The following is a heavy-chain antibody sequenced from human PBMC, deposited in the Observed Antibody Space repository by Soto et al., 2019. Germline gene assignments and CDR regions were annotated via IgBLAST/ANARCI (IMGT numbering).Heavy chain of an antibody. CDR2: IIQIFVTS. CDR3: ARERGYSYGYSTCYYFGMDV. D-gene: IGHD5-18*01. CDR1: GCTLSSYA. V-gene: IGHV1-69*13. Sequence: SSVDVSYQXSGCTLSSYASILVRQAPGQGSEGIGGIIQIFVTSNYAQQFQGRVTSTADESTSTAYMELSSLRSEDTAVYYCARERGYSYGYSTCYYFGMDVWGQGTTVTVPS. J-gene: IGHJ6*02.